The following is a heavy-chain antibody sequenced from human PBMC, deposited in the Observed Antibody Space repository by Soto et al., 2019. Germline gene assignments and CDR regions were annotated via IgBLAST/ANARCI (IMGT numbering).Heavy chain of an antibody. CDR2: IGTAGDT. Sequence: EVQLVESGGGLVQPGGSLRLSCAASGFTFSSYDMHWDRQATGKGLEWVSAIGTAGDTYYPGSVKGRFTISRENAKNSLYLQMNSLRAGDTAVYYCAREGGSSGSFDYWGQGTLVTVSS. CDR1: GFTFSSYD. CDR3: AREGGSSGSFDY. V-gene: IGHV3-13*01. D-gene: IGHD6-19*01. J-gene: IGHJ4*02.